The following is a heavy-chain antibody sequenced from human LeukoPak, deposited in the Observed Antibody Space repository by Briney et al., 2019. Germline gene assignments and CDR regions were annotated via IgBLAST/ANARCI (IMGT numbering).Heavy chain of an antibody. Sequence: GGSLRLSCAASGFTFSTYAMSWVRQAPGKGLEWVSTVSTSGRSTYYADSVKGRFTISRDNSKNTLYLQMDSLRAEDTAIYYCAKEAVTTYWFFDLWGRGTLVTVSS. V-gene: IGHV3-23*01. CDR1: GFTFSTYA. CDR2: VSTSGRST. CDR3: AKEAVTTYWFFDL. J-gene: IGHJ2*01. D-gene: IGHD4-17*01.